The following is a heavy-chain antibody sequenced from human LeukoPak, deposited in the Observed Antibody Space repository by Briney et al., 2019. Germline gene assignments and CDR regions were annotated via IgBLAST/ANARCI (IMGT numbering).Heavy chain of an antibody. CDR3: ARHPQRGYSYGTFDY. D-gene: IGHD5-18*01. Sequence: SETLSLTCTVSGGSISSSSYYWGWIRQPPGKGLEWIGSIYYSGSTYYNPSLKSRVTISVDTSKNQFSLKLSSVTAADTAVYHCARHPQRGYSYGTFDYWGQGTLVTVSS. CDR2: IYYSGST. CDR1: GGSISSSSYY. V-gene: IGHV4-39*01. J-gene: IGHJ4*02.